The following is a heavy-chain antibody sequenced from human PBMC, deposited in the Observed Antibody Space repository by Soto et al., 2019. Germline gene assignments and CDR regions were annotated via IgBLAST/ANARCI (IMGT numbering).Heavy chain of an antibody. V-gene: IGHV1-46*01. CDR3: ERPSGVNNNIPFCIGY. Sequence: ASVKVSCKAFGYTFTGSYIHWMRQAPGQGLEWMGIINPTGGITNYAHKCQGRVVMTSDTSTSTVYVELSSLTSEDTATYYCERPSGVNNNIPFCIGYWGQGTLVTVSS. CDR1: GYTFTGSY. J-gene: IGHJ4*02. D-gene: IGHD3-3*01. CDR2: INPTGGIT.